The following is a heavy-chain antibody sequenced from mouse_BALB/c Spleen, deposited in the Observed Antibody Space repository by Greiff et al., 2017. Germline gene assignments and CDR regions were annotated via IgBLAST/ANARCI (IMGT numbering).Heavy chain of an antibody. D-gene: IGHD1-3*01. Sequence: QVQLKESGPGLVAPSQSLSITCTVSGFSLTSYGVTWVRQPPGKGLEWLGVIWAGGSTNYNSALMSRLSISKDNSKSQVFLKMNSLQTDDTAMYYCARGGTSGPAWFAYWGQGTLVTVSA. CDR1: GFSLTSYG. CDR3: ARGGTSGPAWFAY. CDR2: IWAGGST. V-gene: IGHV2-9*02. J-gene: IGHJ3*01.